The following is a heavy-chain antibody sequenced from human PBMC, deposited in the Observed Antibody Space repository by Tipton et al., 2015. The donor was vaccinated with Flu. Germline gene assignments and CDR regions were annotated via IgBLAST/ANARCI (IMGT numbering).Heavy chain of an antibody. J-gene: IGHJ5*02. CDR3: ARAPSGGSSIAARPNWFDP. CDR1: GGSITSGDYY. D-gene: IGHD6-6*01. Sequence: TLSLTCTVSGGSITSGDYYWSWIRQHPGMGLEWIGYIFYGGDTYYNPSLKSRVTISVDTSKKQFSLKLSSVTGADTAVYYCARAPSGGSSIAARPNWFDPRCQGTLVTVSS. CDR2: IFYGGDT. V-gene: IGHV4-31*03.